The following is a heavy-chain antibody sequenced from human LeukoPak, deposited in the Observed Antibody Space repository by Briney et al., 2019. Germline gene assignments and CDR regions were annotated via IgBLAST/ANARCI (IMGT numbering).Heavy chain of an antibody. CDR3: ASSGFPVSDAFDI. V-gene: IGHV3-30*04. J-gene: IGHJ3*02. CDR1: GFTFSSYA. D-gene: IGHD5/OR15-5a*01. CDR2: ISYDGSNK. Sequence: GRSLRLSCAASGFTFSSYAMHWVRQAPGKGLEWVAVISYDGSNKYYADSVKGRFTISRDNSKNTLYLQMNTLRAEDTAVYYCASSGFPVSDAFDIWGQGTMVTVSS.